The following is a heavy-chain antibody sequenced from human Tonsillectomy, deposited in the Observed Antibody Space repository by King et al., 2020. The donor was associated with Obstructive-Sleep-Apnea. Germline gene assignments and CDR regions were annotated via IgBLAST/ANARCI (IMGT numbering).Heavy chain of an antibody. Sequence: VQLVEYGGGVVQPGGDLILSCAAFGFSFSNYGMYWGLQAPGKWLGWVACIGDDGHEKLYADSLKGRITISRDNSMNMLYLQMNSPRVEDTAVYYCAKDGTTVVESPYFDYWGQGTLVTVSS. V-gene: IGHV3-30*02. D-gene: IGHD4-23*01. CDR2: IGDDGHEK. CDR3: AKDGTTVVESPYFDY. J-gene: IGHJ4*02. CDR1: GFSFSNYG.